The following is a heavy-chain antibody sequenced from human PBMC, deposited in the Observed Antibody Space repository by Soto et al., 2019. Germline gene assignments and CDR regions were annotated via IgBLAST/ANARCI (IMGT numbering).Heavy chain of an antibody. CDR2: ISYDGSNK. D-gene: IGHD5-12*01. V-gene: IGHV3-30-3*01. J-gene: IGHJ4*02. Sequence: GGSLRLSCAASGFTFSSYAMHWVRQAPGKGLEWVAVISYDGSNKYYADSVKGRFTISRDNSKNTLYLQMNSLRAEDTAVYYCARVPRWLHPIDYWGQGTLVTVSS. CDR1: GFTFSSYA. CDR3: ARVPRWLHPIDY.